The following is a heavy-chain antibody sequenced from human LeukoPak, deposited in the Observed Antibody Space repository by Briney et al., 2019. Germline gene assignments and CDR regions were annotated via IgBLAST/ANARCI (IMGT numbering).Heavy chain of an antibody. Sequence: SGTLSLTCTVSGGSISSYYWSWIRQPPGKGLEWIGYIYYSGSTNYNPSLKSRVTISVDTSKNQFSLKLSSVTAADTAVYYCARETYYYDSSGSNWFDPWGQGTLVTVSS. V-gene: IGHV4-59*01. CDR3: ARETYYYDSSGSNWFDP. D-gene: IGHD3-22*01. J-gene: IGHJ5*02. CDR2: IYYSGST. CDR1: GGSISSYY.